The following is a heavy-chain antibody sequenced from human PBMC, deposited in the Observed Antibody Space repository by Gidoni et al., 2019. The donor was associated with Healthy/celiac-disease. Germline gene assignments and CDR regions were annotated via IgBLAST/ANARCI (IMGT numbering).Heavy chain of an antibody. CDR1: GYTLISYA. Sequence: EVQLLESGGGLVPTGGSLRLSCAASGYTLISYAMSWVRQVPGNGLEWVSGIRGSGGSTYYADSVKGRFTISRDNSKNTLYLQMNSLRAEDTAVYYCAKGAGYEGFDYYYMDVWGKGTTVTVSS. J-gene: IGHJ6*03. V-gene: IGHV3-23*01. CDR2: IRGSGGST. CDR3: AKGAGYEGFDYYYMDV. D-gene: IGHD5-12*01.